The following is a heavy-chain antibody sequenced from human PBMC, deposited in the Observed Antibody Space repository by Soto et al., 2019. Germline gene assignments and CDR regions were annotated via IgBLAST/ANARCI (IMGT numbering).Heavy chain of an antibody. J-gene: IGHJ6*02. CDR3: ARLNGYCISTNCHGHYGMDV. Sequence: SETLSLTCAVYGGSFSGYYWTWIRQPPGTGLEWIGEINHSGSTNYNPSLKSRVTISVDTSKNQFSLKLSSVTAADTAVYYCARLNGYCISTNCHGHYGMDVWGQGTTVTVSS. CDR1: GGSFSGYY. V-gene: IGHV4-34*01. D-gene: IGHD2-2*03. CDR2: INHSGST.